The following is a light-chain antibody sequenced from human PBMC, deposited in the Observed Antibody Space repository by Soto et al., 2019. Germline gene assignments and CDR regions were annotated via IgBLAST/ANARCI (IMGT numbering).Light chain of an antibody. CDR2: RNN. CDR1: SSNIGSKY. Sequence: QLVLTQPPSASGTPGQRVTISCSGSSSNIGSKYVYWYQQLPGTAPKLLMYRNNQRPSGVPDRFSGSKSGTSASLAISGLRSEDEADCYCAAWDAGVSGPAFGGGTKLTVL. CDR3: AAWDAGVSGPA. V-gene: IGLV1-47*01. J-gene: IGLJ2*01.